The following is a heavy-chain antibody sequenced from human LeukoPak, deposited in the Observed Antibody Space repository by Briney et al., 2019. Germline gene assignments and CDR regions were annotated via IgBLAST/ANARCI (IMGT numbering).Heavy chain of an antibody. J-gene: IGHJ5*02. V-gene: IGHV3-11*01. CDR2: ISSRGSTI. Sequence: LSLTCAVYGVSFSGYYWSWIRQAPGKGLEWVSYISSRGSTIYYADSVKGRFTISRDNAKNSLYLQMNSLRAEDTAVYYCARNARDYDFWSGYLEFDPWGQGTLVTVSS. D-gene: IGHD3-3*01. CDR3: ARNARDYDFWSGYLEFDP. CDR1: GVSFSGYY.